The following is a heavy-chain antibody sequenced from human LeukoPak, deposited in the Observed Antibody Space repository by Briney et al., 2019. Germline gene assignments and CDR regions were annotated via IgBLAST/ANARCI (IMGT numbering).Heavy chain of an antibody. V-gene: IGHV3-15*01. CDR3: TWMATVRTVDF. J-gene: IGHJ4*02. D-gene: IGHD4-17*01. Sequence: PGESLRLSCIVSGLVFNDAWMSWVRQAPGKGLEWVGRITSGGATDYAAPVKGRFIISRDNSKGTFYLQMNSLKTDDTAMYYCTWMATVRTVDFWGQGTLVIVSS. CDR1: GLVFNDAW. CDR2: ITSGGAT.